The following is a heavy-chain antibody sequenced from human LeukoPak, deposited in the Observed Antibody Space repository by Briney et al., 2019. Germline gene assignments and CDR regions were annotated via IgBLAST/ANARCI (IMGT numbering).Heavy chain of an antibody. D-gene: IGHD6-13*01. V-gene: IGHV3-48*04. J-gene: IGHJ6*02. CDR3: AKALSYSSSWYRNYYYGMDV. CDR2: ITSGSSTI. Sequence: GGSLRLSCAASGFTFSNSNMNWVRQAPGKGLEWLSYITSGSSTIYYADSVKGRFTISRDNSKNSLYLQMNSLRAEDTALYYCAKALSYSSSWYRNYYYGMDVWGQGTTVTVSS. CDR1: GFTFSNSN.